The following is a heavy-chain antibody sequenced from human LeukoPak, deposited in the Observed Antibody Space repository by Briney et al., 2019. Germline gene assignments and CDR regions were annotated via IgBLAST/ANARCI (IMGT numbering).Heavy chain of an antibody. CDR2: IYWDHDK. V-gene: IGHV2-5*02. Sequence: SGPTLVKPTQTLTLTCTFSGFSLSTSGVGVGWVRQPPGKALEWLALIYWDHDKRYNSSLKSRLTITKDTAKNQVFLTMTNVDPVDTATYYCVHRRIYSPFDYWGQGALVTVSS. D-gene: IGHD4-11*01. CDR3: VHRRIYSPFDY. J-gene: IGHJ4*02. CDR1: GFSLSTSGVG.